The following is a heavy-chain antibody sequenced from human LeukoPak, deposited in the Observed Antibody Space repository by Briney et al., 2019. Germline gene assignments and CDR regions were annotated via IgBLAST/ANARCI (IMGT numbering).Heavy chain of an antibody. CDR1: GFTFGSYA. CDR3: ARDHPGSGWYVDY. D-gene: IGHD6-19*01. J-gene: IGHJ4*02. V-gene: IGHV3-23*01. CDR2: ISGSGGSP. Sequence: GGSLRLSCAASGFTFGSYAMGWVRQAPGKGLEWVSGISGSGGSPYYTDSVKGRFTISKDNSKDTLYLQMNSLRDEDTAVYYCARDHPGSGWYVDYWGQGTLVTVSS.